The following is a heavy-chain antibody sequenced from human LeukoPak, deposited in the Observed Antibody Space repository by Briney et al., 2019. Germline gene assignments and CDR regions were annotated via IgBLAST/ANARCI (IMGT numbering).Heavy chain of an antibody. Sequence: GGSLRLSCAASGFTFSSYSMNWVRQAPGKGLESVSYISGSSGTIYYADSVKGRFTISRDNVKNSLYLQMNSLRAEDTAVYYCARDSHAAPNAMDVWGKGSTVTVSS. CDR2: ISGSSGTI. J-gene: IGHJ6*03. CDR1: GFTFSSYS. D-gene: IGHD6-25*01. V-gene: IGHV3-48*01. CDR3: ARDSHAAPNAMDV.